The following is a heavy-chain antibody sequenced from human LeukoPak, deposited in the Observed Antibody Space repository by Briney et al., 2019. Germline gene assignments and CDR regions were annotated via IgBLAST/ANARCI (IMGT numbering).Heavy chain of an antibody. D-gene: IGHD3-3*01. CDR3: ARVTYDFWSGLPGVYGMDV. Sequence: SVKVSCKASGGTFSSYAISWVRQAPGQGLEWMGRIIPILGIANYAQKFQGRVTITADKSTSTAYMELSSLRSEDTAVYYCARVTYDFWSGLPGVYGMDVWGQGTTVTVSS. V-gene: IGHV1-69*04. CDR1: GGTFSSYA. CDR2: IIPILGIA. J-gene: IGHJ6*02.